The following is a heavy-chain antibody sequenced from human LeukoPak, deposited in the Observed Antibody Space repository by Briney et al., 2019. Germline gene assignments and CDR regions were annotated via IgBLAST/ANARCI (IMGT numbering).Heavy chain of an antibody. J-gene: IGHJ5*02. Sequence: GGSRRLSCAASGFTFSNYAMSWVRQAPGQGLEWVASISDSGEVTFKADSVKGRFTISRDNSKNALYLQMNYLRAEDTAVYYCAKGASYYSFDPWGQGTQVAVSS. CDR1: GFTFSNYA. D-gene: IGHD3-10*01. CDR2: ISDSGEVT. CDR3: AKGASYYSFDP. V-gene: IGHV3-23*01.